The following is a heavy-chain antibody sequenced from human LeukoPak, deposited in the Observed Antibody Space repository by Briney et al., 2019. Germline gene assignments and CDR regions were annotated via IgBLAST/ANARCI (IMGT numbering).Heavy chain of an antibody. CDR1: GFTFSSYS. Sequence: PGGSLRLSCAASGFTFSSYSMNWVRQAPGKGLEWVSSISSSRSYIYYADSVKGRFTISRDNSKNMLYLQMNSLRAEDTAVYYCAKKVLTVTTWYFDYWGQGTLVTVSS. D-gene: IGHD4-17*01. J-gene: IGHJ4*02. V-gene: IGHV3-21*04. CDR2: ISSSRSYI. CDR3: AKKVLTVTTWYFDY.